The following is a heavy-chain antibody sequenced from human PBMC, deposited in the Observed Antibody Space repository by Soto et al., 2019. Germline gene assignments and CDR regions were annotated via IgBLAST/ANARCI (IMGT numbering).Heavy chain of an antibody. D-gene: IGHD3-10*01. Sequence: GGSLRLSCAASGFTFSSYAMSWVRQAPGKGLEWVSAISGSGGSTYYADSVKGRFTISRDNSKNTLYLQMNSLRAEDTAVYYCAKGKDYYGSGYYYYGMDVWGQGTTVTVSS. V-gene: IGHV3-23*01. CDR3: AKGKDYYGSGYYYYGMDV. CDR2: ISGSGGST. J-gene: IGHJ6*02. CDR1: GFTFSSYA.